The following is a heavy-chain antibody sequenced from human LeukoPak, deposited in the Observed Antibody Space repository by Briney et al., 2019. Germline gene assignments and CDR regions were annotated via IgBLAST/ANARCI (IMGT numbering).Heavy chain of an antibody. Sequence: ASVKVSCKASGGTFSSYAISWVRQAPGQGLEWMGGIIPIFGTANYAQKFQGRVTITADKSTSTAYMELSSLRSEDTAVYYCAVTKSAVAGTSYPFFYYYYYMDVWGKGTTVTVSS. CDR1: GGTFSSYA. V-gene: IGHV1-69*06. J-gene: IGHJ6*03. CDR3: AVTKSAVAGTSYPFFYYYYYMDV. D-gene: IGHD6-19*01. CDR2: IIPIFGTA.